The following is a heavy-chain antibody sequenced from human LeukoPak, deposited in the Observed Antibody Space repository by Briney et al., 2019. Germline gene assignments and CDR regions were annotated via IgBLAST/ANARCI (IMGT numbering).Heavy chain of an antibody. CDR1: GFISNAYW. CDR2: INQDGSDI. Sequence: GGSLRLSCVASGFISNAYWMAWFRRAPGQGLEWVANINQDGSDISYVDSVKGRFTISRDNAKNSLYLQMISLRDEDTAVYYCVRGGSFDGSRYYPDYWGQGTLVTVSS. V-gene: IGHV3-7*01. D-gene: IGHD3-22*01. CDR3: VRGGSFDGSRYYPDY. J-gene: IGHJ4*02.